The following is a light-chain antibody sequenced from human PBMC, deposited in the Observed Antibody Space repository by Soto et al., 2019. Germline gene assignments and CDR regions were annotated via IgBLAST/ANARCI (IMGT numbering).Light chain of an antibody. V-gene: IGKV1-39*01. Sequence: IQMTQSPSSLSSSVGDRVTLTCRTSQTISSYLNWYQRKPGKAPKLLIYAASTLQSGVPSRLSGSGSGTVFTLTISSLQAEDFATYFCQQSYSTLTFGPGTKVDIK. CDR1: QTISSY. CDR2: AAS. J-gene: IGKJ3*01. CDR3: QQSYSTLT.